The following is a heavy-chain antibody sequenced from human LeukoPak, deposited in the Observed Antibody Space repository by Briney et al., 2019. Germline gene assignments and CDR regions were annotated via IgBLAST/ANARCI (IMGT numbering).Heavy chain of an antibody. J-gene: IGHJ5*02. D-gene: IGHD2-15*01. CDR3: ARDPRNVGLAP. Sequence: GGSLRLSCVASGFSLSGYWMYWVRKAPGKGLMYISRNNGDGSTTNYADVVKGRFTMSRDNVKNTLYLQMNSLRVEDTAVYYCARDPRNVGLAPWGQGTLVTVSS. V-gene: IGHV3-74*01. CDR2: NNGDGSTT. CDR1: GFSLSGYW.